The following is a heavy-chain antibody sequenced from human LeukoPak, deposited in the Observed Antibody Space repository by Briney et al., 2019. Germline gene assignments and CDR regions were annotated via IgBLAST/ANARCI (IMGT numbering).Heavy chain of an antibody. CDR1: GYTFTGYY. J-gene: IGHJ4*02. CDR2: INPNSGGT. Sequence: ASVKVSCKASGYTFTGYYMHWVRQAPGQGLEWMGWINPNSGGTNYAQKFQGRVTMTRDTSISTAYMELSRLRSDDTAVYYCARALPYYDILTGPKYYFDSWGQGTLVTVSS. V-gene: IGHV1-2*02. D-gene: IGHD3-9*01. CDR3: ARALPYYDILTGPKYYFDS.